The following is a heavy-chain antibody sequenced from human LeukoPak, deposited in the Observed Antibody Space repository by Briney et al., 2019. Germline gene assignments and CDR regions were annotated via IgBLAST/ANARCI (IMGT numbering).Heavy chain of an antibody. V-gene: IGHV4-59*01. CDR3: ARGAMVRGVPMCV. CDR1: GDSISSYY. D-gene: IGHD3-10*01. CDR2: VSYTGTT. Sequence: SETLSLTCTVSGDSISSYYWSWIRQPPGKGLEWIGYVSYTGTTNYNPSLKSRVTISVDTSKNQFTLKLNSVTAADTAVYYCARGAMVRGVPMCVWGTGTTVTVSS. J-gene: IGHJ6*04.